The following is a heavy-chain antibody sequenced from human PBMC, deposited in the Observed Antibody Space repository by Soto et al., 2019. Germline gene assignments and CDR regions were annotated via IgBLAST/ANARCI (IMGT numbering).Heavy chain of an antibody. CDR2: IDDTGAT. V-gene: IGHV4-31*03. J-gene: IGHJ4*02. Sequence: SETLSLTCSVSGVSISNGGYYWNWIRQHPGKGLEWIGYIDDTGATYYNPSLRSRVSMSVDTSRNQFSLRLTSVTAADTAIYYCAREMYRTRFAFWSPGTLVTVSS. D-gene: IGHD2-15*01. CDR1: GVSISNGGYY. CDR3: AREMYRTRFAF.